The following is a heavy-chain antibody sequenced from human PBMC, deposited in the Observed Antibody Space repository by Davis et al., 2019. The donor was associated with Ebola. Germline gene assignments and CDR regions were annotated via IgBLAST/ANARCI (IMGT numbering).Heavy chain of an antibody. Sequence: GESLKISCAASGFTFSSYGMSWVRQAPGKGLEWVSAISGTRGSTHYADSVKGRFTIPRDNSKNTLILQMNSLRAEDTAIYYCAKEELKVFDYWGQGTLVTVSS. CDR3: AKEELKVFDY. CDR1: GFTFSSYG. D-gene: IGHD3-10*01. CDR2: ISGTRGST. J-gene: IGHJ4*02. V-gene: IGHV3-23*01.